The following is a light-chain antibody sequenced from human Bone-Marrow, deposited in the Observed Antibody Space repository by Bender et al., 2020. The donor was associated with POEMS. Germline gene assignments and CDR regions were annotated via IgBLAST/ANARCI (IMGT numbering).Light chain of an antibody. J-gene: IGLJ3*02. Sequence: QSVLTQPPSASGTPGQRVSISCSGSNSNIGNNPVNWYQQLPGTAPKLLIYINNQRPSGVPDRFSGSKSGTSASLAISGLQSEDEADYYCAAWEDSLNGWVFGGGTKLTVL. CDR3: AAWEDSLNGWV. V-gene: IGLV1-44*01. CDR2: INN. CDR1: NSNIGNNP.